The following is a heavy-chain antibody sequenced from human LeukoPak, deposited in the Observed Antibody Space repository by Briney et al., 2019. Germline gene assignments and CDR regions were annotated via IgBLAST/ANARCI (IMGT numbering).Heavy chain of an antibody. Sequence: SETLSLTCTVSGGSISSGDYYWGWIRQPPGKGLEWIGYIYYSGSTYYNPSLKSRVTISVDTSKNQFSLKLSSVTATDTAVYYCARAVRYCSSTSCYPTPYYFDYWGQGTLVTVSS. CDR3: ARAVRYCSSTSCYPTPYYFDY. J-gene: IGHJ4*02. D-gene: IGHD2-2*01. CDR1: GGSISSGDYY. V-gene: IGHV4-30-4*08. CDR2: IYYSGST.